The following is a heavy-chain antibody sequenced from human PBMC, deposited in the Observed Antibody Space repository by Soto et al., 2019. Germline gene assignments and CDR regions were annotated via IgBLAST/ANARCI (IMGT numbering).Heavy chain of an antibody. V-gene: IGHV4-39*01. J-gene: IGHJ4*02. CDR2: IHHTGNT. CDR1: GGSISSANYN. CDR3: SRVPNGSPGDH. Sequence: ETLSLTCSVSGGSISSANYNWGWVRQPPGMGLEWIASIHHTGNTYYSPSLKGRVIISVDTSRNQFSLRLDSVTAADTAVYFCSRVPNGSPGDHWGQGTLVTVSS. D-gene: IGHD1-1*01.